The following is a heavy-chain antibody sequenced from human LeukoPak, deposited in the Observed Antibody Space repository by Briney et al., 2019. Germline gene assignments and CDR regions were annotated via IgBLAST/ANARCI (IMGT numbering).Heavy chain of an antibody. Sequence: SVKVSCKASGGTFSSYAISWVRQAPGQGLEWMGGIIPIFGTANYAQKFQGRVTITADESTSTAYMELRSLRSDETAVYYCARVLGRTLRQGSGAFDIWGQGTMVTVSS. V-gene: IGHV1-69*13. CDR2: IIPIFGTA. J-gene: IGHJ3*02. CDR1: GGTFSSYA. CDR3: ARVLGRTLRQGSGAFDI. D-gene: IGHD3-16*01.